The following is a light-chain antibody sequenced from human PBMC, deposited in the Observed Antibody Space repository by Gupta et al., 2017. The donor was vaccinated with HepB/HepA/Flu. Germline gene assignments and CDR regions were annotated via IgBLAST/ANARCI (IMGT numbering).Light chain of an antibody. CDR2: EDD. CDR1: SGSIASSY. J-gene: IGLJ2*01. CDR3: QSSDSSNRVV. Sequence: FILPQPNFLREPPGKTVIIPATRGSGSIASSYVQWYQQRPGSAPTTMIFEDDQRPSGVPNRFSGSIDSSSNSASLTISGLKTEDEADYYCQSSDSSNRVVFGGGTKLTVL. V-gene: IGLV6-57*03.